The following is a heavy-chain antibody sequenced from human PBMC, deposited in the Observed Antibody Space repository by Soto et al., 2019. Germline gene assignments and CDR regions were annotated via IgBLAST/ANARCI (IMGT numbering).Heavy chain of an antibody. J-gene: IGHJ6*01. CDR3: ARDDEYSGNGMDV. CDR1: GFTFSNYG. V-gene: IGHV3-33*01. D-gene: IGHD3-10*01. Sequence: QVQLVESGGGVVQPGRSLRLSCAASGFTFSNYGMHWVRQAPGKGLEWGAVILNDGSNRYHADSVKDRFTISRDNSKNTLYLQMNSLRAEDTAVYYCARDDEYSGNGMDVWGQGTTVTVSP. CDR2: ILNDGSNR.